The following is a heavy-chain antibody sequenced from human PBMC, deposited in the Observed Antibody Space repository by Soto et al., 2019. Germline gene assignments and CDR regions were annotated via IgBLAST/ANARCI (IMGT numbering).Heavy chain of an antibody. CDR1: GYTFTSYG. CDR2: ISAYNGNT. Sequence: QVQLVQSGAEVKKPGASVKVSCKASGYTFTSYGISWVRQAPGQGLEWMGWISAYNGNTNYAQKLQGRVTTTTDTAXXTAYRERRSLRSDDTAVYYCARARGITPFLSELDPWGQGTLVTVSS. D-gene: IGHD3-16*01. V-gene: IGHV1-18*01. J-gene: IGHJ5*02. CDR3: ARARGITPFLSELDP.